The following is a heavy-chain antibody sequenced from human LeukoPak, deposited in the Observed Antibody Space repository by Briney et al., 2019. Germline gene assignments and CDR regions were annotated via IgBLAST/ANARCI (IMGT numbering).Heavy chain of an antibody. Sequence: GGSLRLSCAASGFTLSSYSMNWVRQAPGKGLEWVSSISSSSSYIYYADSVKGRFTISRDNAKNSLYLQMNSLRAEDTAVYYCARDRVYGSGSLFYFDYWGQGTLVTVSS. CDR3: ARDRVYGSGSLFYFDY. V-gene: IGHV3-21*01. CDR1: GFTLSSYS. J-gene: IGHJ4*02. CDR2: ISSSSSYI. D-gene: IGHD3-10*01.